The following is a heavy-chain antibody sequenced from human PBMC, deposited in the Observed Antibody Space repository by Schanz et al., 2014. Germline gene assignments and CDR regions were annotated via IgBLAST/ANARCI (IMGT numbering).Heavy chain of an antibody. CDR1: GFTFSSYA. V-gene: IGHV3-23*01. J-gene: IGHJ4*02. CDR3: ASPSGYSDYGTYFDF. Sequence: EVQLLESGGGLVQPGGSLRLSCAASGFTFSSYAMSWVRQAPGKGLEWVSYISGTTTYTNYADSVKGRFTISRDNSRNTLYLQMNNLRTEDTAVYYCASPSGYSDYGTYFDFWGQGTLVTVSS. CDR2: ISGTTTYT. D-gene: IGHD5-12*01.